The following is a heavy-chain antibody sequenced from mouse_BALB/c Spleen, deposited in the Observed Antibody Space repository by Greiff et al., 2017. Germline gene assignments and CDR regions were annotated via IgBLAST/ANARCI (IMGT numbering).Heavy chain of an antibody. D-gene: IGHD2-3*01. CDR3: ARIDGYSYYAMDY. CDR2: INPSNGRT. Sequence: QVQLQQSGAELVKPGASVKLSCKASGYTFTSYWMHWVKQRPGQGLEWIGEINPSNGRTNYNEKFKSKATLTVDKSSSTAYMQLSSLTSEDSAVYYCARIDGYSYYAMDYWGQGTSVTVSS. J-gene: IGHJ4*01. CDR1: GYTFTSYW. V-gene: IGHV1S81*02.